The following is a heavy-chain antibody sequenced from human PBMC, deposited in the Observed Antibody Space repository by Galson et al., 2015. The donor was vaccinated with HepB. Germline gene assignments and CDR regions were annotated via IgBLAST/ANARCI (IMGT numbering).Heavy chain of an antibody. J-gene: IGHJ4*02. V-gene: IGHV3-48*04. CDR2: ISSSSSTI. Sequence: SLRLSCAASGFTFSSYSMNWVRQAPGKGLEWVSYISSSSSTIYCADSVKGRFTISRDNAKNSLYLQMNSLRAEDTAVYYCARRASGVGPFGPGGLYYFDYWGQGTLVTVSS. CDR3: ARRASGVGPFGPGGLYYFDY. D-gene: IGHD1-26*01. CDR1: GFTFSSYS.